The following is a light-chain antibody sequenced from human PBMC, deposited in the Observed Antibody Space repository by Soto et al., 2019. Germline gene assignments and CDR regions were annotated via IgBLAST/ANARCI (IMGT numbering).Light chain of an antibody. V-gene: IGKV1-5*01. Sequence: DIQMTQSPPTLPASAGDRVTITCRASQDISRLLAWYQQKPGKAPVLLIYDASTLQGGVPSSLSGTGSGTEFTLTISSMQPEDFATYYCQQYNAYYSFGQGTKVDIK. CDR3: QQYNAYYS. CDR1: QDISRL. CDR2: DAS. J-gene: IGKJ2*03.